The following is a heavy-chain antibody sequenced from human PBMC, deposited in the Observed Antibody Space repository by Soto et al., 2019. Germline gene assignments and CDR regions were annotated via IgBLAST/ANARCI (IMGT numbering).Heavy chain of an antibody. J-gene: IGHJ3*02. V-gene: IGHV4-39*01. Sequence: PSETLSLACTISGGSTSSSSYYWVWMREPQGKGLVWLGSIYYSGSTYYSLSLKSRVTISVDTYKNQFSLRLRSVTAADTAVYYCGRPYYDDTTAYFRPADCFEIWGQGTMVTVSS. CDR3: GRPYYDDTTAYFRPADCFEI. D-gene: IGHD3-22*01. CDR2: IYYSGST. CDR1: GGSTSSSSYY.